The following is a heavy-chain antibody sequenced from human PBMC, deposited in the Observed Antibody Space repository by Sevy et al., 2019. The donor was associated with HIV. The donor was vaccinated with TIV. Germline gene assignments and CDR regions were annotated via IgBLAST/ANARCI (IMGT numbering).Heavy chain of an antibody. D-gene: IGHD3-3*01. CDR3: ARDHDFWSPYDDPDS. CDR2: ISSDGDTK. CDR1: GFSFSIYP. Sequence: GGSLRLSCDASGFSFSIYPMHWVRQAPGKGLEWVAIISSDGDTKFYADSVKGRFTISRDNAKNTLYLQMNSLRAEDTAVYYCARDHDFWSPYDDPDSWGQGALVTVSS. V-gene: IGHV3-30-3*01. J-gene: IGHJ4*02.